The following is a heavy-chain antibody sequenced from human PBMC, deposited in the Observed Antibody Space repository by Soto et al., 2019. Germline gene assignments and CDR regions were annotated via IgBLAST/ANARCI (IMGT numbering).Heavy chain of an antibody. D-gene: IGHD6-6*01. V-gene: IGHV4-30-4*01. CDR1: GGSISSGDYY. CDR2: IYYSGST. Sequence: QVQLQESGPGLVKPSQTLSLTCTVSGGSISSGDYYWSWIRQPPGKGLEWIGYIYYSGSTYYNPSLNSRFTIPVDTSKNQFSLKLSSVTAADTAVYYCARERPDGARLDPWGQGTLVTVSS. J-gene: IGHJ5*02. CDR3: ARERPDGARLDP.